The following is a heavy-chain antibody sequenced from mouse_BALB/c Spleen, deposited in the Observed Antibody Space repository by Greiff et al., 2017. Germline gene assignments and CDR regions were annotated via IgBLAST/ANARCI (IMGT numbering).Heavy chain of an antibody. V-gene: IGHV5-6-5*01. Sequence: EVQVVESGGGLVKPGGSLKLSCAASGFTFSSYAMSWVRQTPEKRLEWVASISSGGSTYYPDSVKGRFTISRDNARNILYLQMSSLRSEDTAMYYCARGDGSSWGQGTLVTVSA. CDR1: GFTFSSYA. CDR2: ISSGGST. J-gene: IGHJ3*01. CDR3: ARGDGSS. D-gene: IGHD1-1*01.